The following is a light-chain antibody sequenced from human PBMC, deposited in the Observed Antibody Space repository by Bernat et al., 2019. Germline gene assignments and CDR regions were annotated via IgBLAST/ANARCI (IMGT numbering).Light chain of an antibody. CDR1: QGISSW. Sequence: DIQLTQSPSSLFASVGAIVPITCRASQGISSWLAWYQQKPGKAPKLLIYAASSLQSGVPSWFSGSGSRTDFTLTISSLQPEDFATYYCQQASSFPPTFGQGTKVEIK. CDR2: AAS. J-gene: IGKJ1*01. CDR3: QQASSFPPT. V-gene: IGKV1-12*01.